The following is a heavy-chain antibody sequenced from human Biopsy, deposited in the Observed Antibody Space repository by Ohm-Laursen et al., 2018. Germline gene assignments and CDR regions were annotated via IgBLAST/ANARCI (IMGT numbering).Heavy chain of an antibody. V-gene: IGHV3-23*01. CDR1: GFTFSSYA. CDR3: AKPADSYGSEFYFDY. D-gene: IGHD4-17*01. CDR2: INTSGGST. J-gene: IGHJ4*02. Sequence: SLRLSCAASGFTFSSYAMTWVCQAPGKGLEWVSVINTSGGSTHYAVSVKGRFTISRDNSKNTLYLRMNSLRAEDTAVHYCAKPADSYGSEFYFDYWGQGTLVTVSS.